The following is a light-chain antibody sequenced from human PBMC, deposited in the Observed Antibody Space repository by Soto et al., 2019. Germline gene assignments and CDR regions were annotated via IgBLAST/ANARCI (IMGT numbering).Light chain of an antibody. CDR3: QQYNYYWT. CDR2: KAS. Sequence: DIQLTQSPSTLSASVGDRVTITCRASQSMSTWLAWYQQKPGKAPKLLISKASSLESGVPSRFSGSGSGTEFTLTISSLQPDDFATYYCQQYNYYWTFGQGTKVEIK. V-gene: IGKV1-5*03. CDR1: QSMSTW. J-gene: IGKJ1*01.